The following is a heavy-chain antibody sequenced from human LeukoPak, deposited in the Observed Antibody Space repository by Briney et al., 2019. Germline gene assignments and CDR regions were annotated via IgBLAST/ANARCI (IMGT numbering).Heavy chain of an antibody. V-gene: IGHV3-23*01. J-gene: IGHJ4*02. CDR2: ISGSGGST. D-gene: IGHD1-26*01. CDR1: GFTFSIYA. CDR3: AKGPILAARAHYFDY. Sequence: PGGSLRLSCAASGFTFSIYAMSWVRQAPGKGLEWVSAISGSGGSTYYADSVKGRFTISRDNSKNTLYLQMNSLRAEDTAVYYCAKGPILAARAHYFDYWGQGTLVTVSS.